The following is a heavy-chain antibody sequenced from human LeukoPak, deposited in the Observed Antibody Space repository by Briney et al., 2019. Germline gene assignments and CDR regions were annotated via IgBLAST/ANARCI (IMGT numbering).Heavy chain of an antibody. Sequence: SETLSLTCAVYGGSFSGYYWSWIRQPPGKGLEWIGEINNSGSTNYNPPLKSRVTISVDTSKNRFSLKLTSVTAADTAVYYCASGLWFGELLLWGQGTLVSVSS. D-gene: IGHD3-10*01. V-gene: IGHV4-34*01. J-gene: IGHJ4*02. CDR1: GGSFSGYY. CDR2: INNSGST. CDR3: ASGLWFGELLL.